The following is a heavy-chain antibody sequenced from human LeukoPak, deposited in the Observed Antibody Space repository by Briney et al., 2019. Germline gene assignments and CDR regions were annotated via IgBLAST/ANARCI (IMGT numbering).Heavy chain of an antibody. J-gene: IGHJ4*02. Sequence: KCGESLKISCKGSGYSFTSYWIGWVRQMPGKGLECMGIIYPGDSDTRYSPSFQGQVTISADKSISTAYLQWSSLKASDTAMYYCARHPLYSGNYYVDYWGQGTLVTVSS. V-gene: IGHV5-51*01. D-gene: IGHD1-26*01. CDR1: GYSFTSYW. CDR2: IYPGDSDT. CDR3: ARHPLYSGNYYVDY.